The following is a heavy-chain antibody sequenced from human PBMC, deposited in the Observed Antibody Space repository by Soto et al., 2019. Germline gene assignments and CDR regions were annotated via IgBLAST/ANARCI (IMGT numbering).Heavy chain of an antibody. CDR2: ISGSGGST. V-gene: IGHV3-23*01. CDR1: GFTFSSYA. J-gene: IGHJ3*02. Sequence: GGSLRLSCASSGFTFSSYAMSWVRQAPGKGLEWVSAISGSGGSTYYADSVKGRFTISRDNSKNTLYLQMNSLRAEDTAVYYCAKDEVPLSAFDIWGQGTMVTVSS. CDR3: AKDEVPLSAFDI. D-gene: IGHD1-1*01.